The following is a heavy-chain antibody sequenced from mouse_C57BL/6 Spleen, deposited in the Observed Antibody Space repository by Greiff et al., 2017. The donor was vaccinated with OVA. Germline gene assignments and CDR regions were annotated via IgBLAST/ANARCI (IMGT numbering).Heavy chain of an antibody. D-gene: IGHD2-4*01. CDR1: GYTFTDYY. J-gene: IGHJ4*01. CDR3: ARVDYDGLYAMDY. Sequence: VQLQQSGAELVKPGASVKISCKASGYTFTDYYINWVKQRPGQGLEWIGRIGPGSGSTYYNEKFKGKATLTADKSSSTAYMQLSSLTSEDSAVYFCARVDYDGLYAMDYWGQGTSVTVSS. CDR2: IGPGSGST. V-gene: IGHV1-77*01.